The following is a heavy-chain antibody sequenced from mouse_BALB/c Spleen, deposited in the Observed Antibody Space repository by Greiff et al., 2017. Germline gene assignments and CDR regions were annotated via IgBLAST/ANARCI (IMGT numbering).Heavy chain of an antibody. V-gene: IGHV1S29*02. CDR3: ARDGYFAY. CDR1: GYTFTNYW. J-gene: IGHJ3*01. D-gene: IGHD2-3*01. CDR2: IYPYNGGT. Sequence: DVKLQESGPELVKPGASVKMSCKASGYTFTNYWIGWVKQSHGKSLEWIGYIYPYNGGTGYNQKFKSKATLTVDNSSSTAYMELRSLTSEDSAVYYCARDGYFAYWGQGTLVTVSA.